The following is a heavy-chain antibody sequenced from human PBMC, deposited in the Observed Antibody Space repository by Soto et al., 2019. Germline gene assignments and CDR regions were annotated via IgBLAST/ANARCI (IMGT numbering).Heavy chain of an antibody. CDR3: VRDRGFSTFDI. CDR2: LNVDGSEI. CDR1: EFNFMTYW. V-gene: IGHV3-7*01. J-gene: IGHJ3*02. D-gene: IGHD3-22*01. Sequence: PGGPQRLSYTASEFNFMTYWMAWVRQAPGKGLEWVADLNVDGSEIAYVDSVKGRFTISRDNARSSVSLQMNSLRVEDTAMYYCVRDRGFSTFDIWGLGSMVTVSS.